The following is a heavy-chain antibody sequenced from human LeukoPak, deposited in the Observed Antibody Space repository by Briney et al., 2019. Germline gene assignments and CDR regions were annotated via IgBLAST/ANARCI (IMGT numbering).Heavy chain of an antibody. CDR3: AREATVVAAGTAGINFDY. V-gene: IGHV1-2*02. CDR2: INPNNGGT. D-gene: IGHD6-13*01. J-gene: IGHJ4*02. Sequence: ASVKVPCKASGYTFTGYYMHWVRQAPGQGLEWMGWINPNNGGTHYAQKFQGRVTMTRDTSITTAYMELSGLRSDDTATYYCAREATVVAAGTAGINFDYWGQGTLVTVSS. CDR1: GYTFTGYY.